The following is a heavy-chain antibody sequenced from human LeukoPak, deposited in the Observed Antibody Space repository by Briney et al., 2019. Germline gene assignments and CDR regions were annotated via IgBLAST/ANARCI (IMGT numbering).Heavy chain of an antibody. D-gene: IGHD2-15*01. CDR1: GFTFSHFW. CDR3: AREDGYCSGGNCYSYFDS. V-gene: IGHV3-7*01. Sequence: GGSLRLSCAASGFTFSHFWMCWVRQAPGKGLEWVAYIKKTGSETYYVDSVKGRFTITRDNTRNSLFLQMYSLRAEDTAVYFCAREDGYCSGGNCYSYFDSWGQGALVTVSS. J-gene: IGHJ4*02. CDR2: IKKTGSET.